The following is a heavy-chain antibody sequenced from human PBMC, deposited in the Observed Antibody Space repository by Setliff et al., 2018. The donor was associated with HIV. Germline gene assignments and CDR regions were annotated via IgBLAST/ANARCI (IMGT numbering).Heavy chain of an antibody. CDR2: IYFNGVT. V-gene: IGHV4-59*08. CDR1: GGSMKPYY. Sequence: SETLSLTCTVSGGSMKPYYWSWIRQLPGKGPEWIGFIYFNGVTDYSPSLKSRLIMSLDMSRNQVSLKMTSVTAADTAVYYCARREGVRYSSGYYGGAFDIWGQGTMVTVS. J-gene: IGHJ3*02. D-gene: IGHD6-19*01. CDR3: ARREGVRYSSGYYGGAFDI.